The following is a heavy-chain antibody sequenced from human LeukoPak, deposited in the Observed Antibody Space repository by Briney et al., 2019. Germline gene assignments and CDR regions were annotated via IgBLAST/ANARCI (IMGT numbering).Heavy chain of an antibody. J-gene: IGHJ4*02. CDR3: AKDLDYYDSSGSVY. CDR1: GYSFTSYW. V-gene: IGHV3-23*01. D-gene: IGHD3-22*01. CDR2: ISGSGGST. Sequence: GESLKISCKGSGYSFTSYWIGWVRQAPGKGLEWVSAISGSGGSTYYADSVKGRFTISRDNSKNTLYLQMNSLRAEDTAVYYCAKDLDYYDSSGSVYWGQGTLVTVSS.